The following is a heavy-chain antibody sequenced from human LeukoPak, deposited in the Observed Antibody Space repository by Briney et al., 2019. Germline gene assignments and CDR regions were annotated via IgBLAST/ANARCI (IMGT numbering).Heavy chain of an antibody. J-gene: IGHJ4*02. CDR3: ARGAPTVTPTPLDY. CDR2: ISSSGSTI. D-gene: IGHD4-17*01. CDR1: GFTFSTYE. V-gene: IGHV3-48*03. Sequence: GGSLRLSCAVSGFTFSTYEMNWVRQAPGKGLEWVSYISSSGSTIFDADSVKGRFTISRDNAKNSLYLQMNSLRAEDTAVYYCARGAPTVTPTPLDYWGQGTLVTVSS.